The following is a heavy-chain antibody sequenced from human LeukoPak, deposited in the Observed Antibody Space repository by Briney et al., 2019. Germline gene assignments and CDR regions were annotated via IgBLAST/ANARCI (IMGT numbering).Heavy chain of an antibody. CDR3: VRGSSWYYFDY. CDR1: GGSLSGYY. V-gene: IGHV4-34*01. D-gene: IGHD6-13*01. Sequence: SETLSLTCAVSGGSLSGYYWTWIRQPPGKGLEWIREINHSGSTNYNPSLKSRVTISVDTSRKQFFLRLSSVTAADTAVYYCVRGSSWYYFDYWGQGTLVTVSS. CDR2: INHSGST. J-gene: IGHJ4*02.